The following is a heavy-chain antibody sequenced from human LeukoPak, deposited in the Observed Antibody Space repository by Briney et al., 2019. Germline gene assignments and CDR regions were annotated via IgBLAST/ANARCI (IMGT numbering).Heavy chain of an antibody. CDR1: GYTLTELS. D-gene: IGHD5-18*01. CDR3: ASGYSYGYSYYYMDV. CDR2: FDPEDGET. J-gene: IGHJ6*03. V-gene: IGHV1-24*01. Sequence: ASVKVSCKVSGYTLTELSMHWVRQAPGKGLEWMGGFDPEDGETIYAQKFQGRVTMTEDTSTDTAYMELSSLRSEDTAVYYCASGYSYGYSYYYMDVWGKGTTVTVSS.